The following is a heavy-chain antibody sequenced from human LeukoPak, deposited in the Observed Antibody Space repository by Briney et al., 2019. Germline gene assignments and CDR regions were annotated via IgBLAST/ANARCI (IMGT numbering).Heavy chain of an antibody. CDR1: GFTFSDYY. D-gene: IGHD5-12*01. CDR2: ISSSGSTI. CDR3: ARDSGYAIYYYYGMDV. Sequence: GGSLRLSCAASGFTFSDYYMSWIRQAPGKGLEWVSYISSSGSTIYYADSVKGRFTISRDNAKNSLYLQMNSLRAEDTAVYYCARDSGYAIYYYYGMDVWGQGTTVTVSS. J-gene: IGHJ6*02. V-gene: IGHV3-11*01.